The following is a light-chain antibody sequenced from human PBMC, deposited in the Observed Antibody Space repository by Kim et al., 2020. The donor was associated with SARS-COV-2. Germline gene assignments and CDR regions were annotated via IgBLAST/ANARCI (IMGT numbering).Light chain of an antibody. CDR2: GAS. CDR1: QGIITY. CDR3: QLYNSAPRT. J-gene: IGKJ1*01. V-gene: IGKV1-27*01. Sequence: APVGDAVPFSCRTGQGIITYLAWYQHKSGQVPKLLIYGASTGHSGIPYSFSGGGSGTDFTLTISSLQPEDFAVYYCQLYNSAPRTFGQGTKVDIK.